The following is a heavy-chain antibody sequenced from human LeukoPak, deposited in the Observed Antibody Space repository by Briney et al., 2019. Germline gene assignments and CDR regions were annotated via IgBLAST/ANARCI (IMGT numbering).Heavy chain of an antibody. V-gene: IGHV3-21*01. CDR3: ARVAEGSSWPDY. CDR2: ISSSSSYI. D-gene: IGHD6-13*01. J-gene: IGHJ4*02. Sequence: GGSLRLSCAASGFTFSSYSMNWVRQAPGKGLEWVSSISSSSSYICYADSVKGRFTISRDNAKNSLYLQMNSLRAEDTAVYYCARVAEGSSWPDYWGQGTLVTVSS. CDR1: GFTFSSYS.